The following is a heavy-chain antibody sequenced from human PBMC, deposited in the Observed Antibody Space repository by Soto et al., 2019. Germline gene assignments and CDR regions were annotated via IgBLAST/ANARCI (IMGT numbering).Heavy chain of an antibody. CDR2: ISYDGSNK. Sequence: PGGSLRLSCAASGFTFSSYGMHWVRQAPGKGLEWVAVISYDGSNKYYADSVKGRFTISRDNSKNTLYLQMNSLRAEDTAVYYCAKPNPSVAYCGGDCQRGAEYFQHWGQGTLVTVSS. D-gene: IGHD2-21*01. V-gene: IGHV3-30*18. CDR3: AKPNPSVAYCGGDCQRGAEYFQH. J-gene: IGHJ1*01. CDR1: GFTFSSYG.